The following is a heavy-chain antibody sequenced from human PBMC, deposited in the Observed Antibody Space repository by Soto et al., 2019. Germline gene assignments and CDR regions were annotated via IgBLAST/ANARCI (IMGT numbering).Heavy chain of an antibody. V-gene: IGHV3-30*18. Sequence: QVQLVESGGGVVQPGGSLRLSCAASGFIFSNYGIQWFRQAPGKGLEWVAVVSWDGKAQYYADSVKGRFTISRDNSGDTLSLQMNSLRPDDTAVYYCVKEATVQAAHHFDYWGQGTLVTVSS. CDR2: VSWDGKAQ. CDR3: VKEATVQAAHHFDY. CDR1: GFIFSNYG. D-gene: IGHD2-2*01. J-gene: IGHJ4*02.